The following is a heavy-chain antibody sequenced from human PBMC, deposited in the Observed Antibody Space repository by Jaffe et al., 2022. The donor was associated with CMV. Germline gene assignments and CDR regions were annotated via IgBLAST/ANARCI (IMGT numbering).Heavy chain of an antibody. J-gene: IGHJ3*02. Sequence: QVQLQESGPGLVKPSETLSLTCTVSGGSISSYYWSWIRQPPGKGLEWIGYIYYSGSTNYNPSLKSRVTISVDTSKNQFSLKLSSVTAADTAVYYCASGRTVVGFDIWGQGTMVTVSS. V-gene: IGHV4-59*08. CDR3: ASGRTVVGFDI. CDR1: GGSISSYY. D-gene: IGHD2-15*01. CDR2: IYYSGST.